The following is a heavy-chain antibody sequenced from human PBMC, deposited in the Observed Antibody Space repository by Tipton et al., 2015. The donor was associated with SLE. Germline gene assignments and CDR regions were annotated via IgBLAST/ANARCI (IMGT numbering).Heavy chain of an antibody. CDR1: GGFFRDYF. CDR3: ARHLVTNYGNDY. D-gene: IGHD4-23*01. V-gene: IGHV4-34*01. J-gene: IGHJ4*02. CDR2: INQFGST. Sequence: TLSLTCSVNGGFFRDYFWSWIRQPPGKGLEWIGEINQFGSTNYNPSLKSRVIISGDTSKNEFSLKLNSVTAADTAVYYCARHLVTNYGNDYWGQGTLVTVSS.